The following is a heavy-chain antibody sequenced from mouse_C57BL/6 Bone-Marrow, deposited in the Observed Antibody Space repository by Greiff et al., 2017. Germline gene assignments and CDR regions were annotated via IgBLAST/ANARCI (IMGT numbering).Heavy chain of an antibody. Sequence: QVQLQQPGAELVKPGASVKLSCKASGYTFTSYWMQWVKQRPGQGLEWIGEIDPSDSYTNYNQKFKGKATFTADTSSNTAYMQLSSLTTEDSAIYYCASNRLPERDYWGQGTLVTVSA. V-gene: IGHV1-50*01. CDR1: GYTFTSYW. J-gene: IGHJ3*01. CDR2: IDPSDSYT. CDR3: ASNRLPERDY. D-gene: IGHD5-5*01.